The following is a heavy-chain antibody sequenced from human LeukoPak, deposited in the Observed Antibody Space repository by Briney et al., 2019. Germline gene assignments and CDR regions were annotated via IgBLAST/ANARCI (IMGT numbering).Heavy chain of an antibody. CDR1: GGTFSSYG. D-gene: IGHD5-18*01. Sequence: SVKVSCKASGGTFSSYGISWVRQAPGQGLEWMGGIILIFGTANYAQKFQGRVTITADKSTNTAYVELSSLRSEDTAMYYCASMDTTMAGFDYWGQGSLVTVSS. CDR3: ASMDTTMAGFDY. J-gene: IGHJ4*02. V-gene: IGHV1-69*06. CDR2: IILIFGTA.